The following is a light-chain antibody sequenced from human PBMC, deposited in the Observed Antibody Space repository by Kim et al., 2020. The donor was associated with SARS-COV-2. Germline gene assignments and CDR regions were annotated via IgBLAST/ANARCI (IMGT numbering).Light chain of an antibody. Sequence: ASTGDRVTIASRASQGISSYLAWYQQKPGKAPKLLIYAASTLQSGVSSRFSGSGAGTDFTLTISCLQSEDFATYYCQQYYSYPQTFGQGTKVDIK. J-gene: IGKJ1*01. CDR3: QQYYSYPQT. CDR2: AAS. V-gene: IGKV1-8*01. CDR1: QGISSY.